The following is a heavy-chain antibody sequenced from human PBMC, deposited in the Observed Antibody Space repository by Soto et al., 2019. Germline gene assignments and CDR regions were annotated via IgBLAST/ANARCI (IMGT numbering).Heavy chain of an antibody. D-gene: IGHD6-19*01. Sequence: PGGSLRLSCAASGFTVSRYAMSWVRQAPGKGLEWVSAISGSGGSTYYADSVKGRFTISRDNSKNTLYLQMNSLRAEYTAVYYCAKDRHCSGRYIYWGQGTLVTVSS. CDR3: AKDRHCSGRYIY. CDR1: GFTVSRYA. CDR2: ISGSGGST. V-gene: IGHV3-23*01. J-gene: IGHJ4*02.